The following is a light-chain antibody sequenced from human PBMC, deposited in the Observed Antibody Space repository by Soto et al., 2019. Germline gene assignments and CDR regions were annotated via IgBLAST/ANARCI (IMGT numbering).Light chain of an antibody. CDR2: LTSDGSH. V-gene: IGLV4-69*01. J-gene: IGLJ3*02. Sequence: QSVLTQSPSASASLGASVKLTCTLSSGHSSYAIAWHQQHPEKGPRYLMKLTSDGSHSKGDGIPDRFSGSSSGAERYLTIASLQSEDEADYYCQTWGTGIQVFGGGTKLTVL. CDR1: SGHSSYA. CDR3: QTWGTGIQV.